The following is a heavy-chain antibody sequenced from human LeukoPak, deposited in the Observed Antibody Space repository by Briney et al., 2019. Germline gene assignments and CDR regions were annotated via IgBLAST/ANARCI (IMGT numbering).Heavy chain of an antibody. J-gene: IGHJ4*02. V-gene: IGHV3-21*01. Sequence: GGSLRLSCAASGFTFSSYAMHWVRQAPGKGLEWVSSISSSSSYIYYVDSVKGRFTISRDNAKNSLYLQMNSLRAEDTAVYYCARDLGSTAMEIDYWGQGTLVTVSS. CDR1: GFTFSSYA. CDR3: ARDLGSTAMEIDY. CDR2: ISSSSSYI. D-gene: IGHD5-18*01.